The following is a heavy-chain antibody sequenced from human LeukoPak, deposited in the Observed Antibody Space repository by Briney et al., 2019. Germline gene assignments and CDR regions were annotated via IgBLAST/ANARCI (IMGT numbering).Heavy chain of an antibody. CDR3: ARTPHVRIAAAGFDY. CDR1: GGSISSSNW. D-gene: IGHD6-13*01. V-gene: IGHV4-4*02. Sequence: SGTLSLTCAVSGGSISSSNWWSWVRQPPGKGLEWIGEIYHSGSTNYNPSLKSRVTISVDKSKNQFSLKLSSVTAADTAVYYCARTPHVRIAAAGFDYWGQGNLVTVSS. J-gene: IGHJ4*02. CDR2: IYHSGST.